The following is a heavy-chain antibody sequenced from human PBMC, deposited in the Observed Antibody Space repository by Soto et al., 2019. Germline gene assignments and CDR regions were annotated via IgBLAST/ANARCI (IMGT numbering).Heavy chain of an antibody. D-gene: IGHD5-12*01. J-gene: IGHJ1*01. CDR3: ASGGDGYKLPY. Sequence: PSETLSLTCAVSGDSISSGGYSWNWIRQPPGKGLEWIGYIYHSGSAHYNPSLKSRVTLSVDRSKNQFPLRLNSVTAADTAIYFCASGGDGYKLPYWGQGALVTVSS. CDR2: IYHSGSA. CDR1: GDSISSGGYS. V-gene: IGHV4-30-2*01.